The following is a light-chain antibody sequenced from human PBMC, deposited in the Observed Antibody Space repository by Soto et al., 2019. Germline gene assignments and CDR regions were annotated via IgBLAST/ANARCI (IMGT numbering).Light chain of an antibody. J-gene: IGKJ4*01. CDR2: DAS. Sequence: EIVLTQSPATLSLSPGERATLSCRASQSVRSYLAWYQQKPGQAPRLLIYDASNRATGIPDRFSGSGSGTDFTLTISSLEPEDFAGYYCQQRINLLTFGGGTKVEIK. CDR3: QQRINLLT. V-gene: IGKV3-11*01. CDR1: QSVRSY.